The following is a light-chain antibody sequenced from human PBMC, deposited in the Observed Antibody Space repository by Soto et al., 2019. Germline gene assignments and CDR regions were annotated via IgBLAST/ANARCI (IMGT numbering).Light chain of an antibody. J-gene: IGLJ1*01. V-gene: IGLV2-14*01. CDR3: SSYTSSSHV. Sequence: QSALTQPASVSGSPGQSITISCTGTSSDVGGYNYVSWYQQHPSKAPKLMIYDVSNRPSGVSNRFSGSKSGNTASLTISGLQAEDEADYYCSSYTSSSHVFGTGTKVTVL. CDR1: SSDVGGYNY. CDR2: DVS.